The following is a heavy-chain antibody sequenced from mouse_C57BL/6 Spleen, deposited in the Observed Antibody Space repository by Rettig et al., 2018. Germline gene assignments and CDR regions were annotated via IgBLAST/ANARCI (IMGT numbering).Heavy chain of an antibody. CDR3: AGTRYFDY. V-gene: IGHV3-6*01. J-gene: IGHJ2*01. CDR2: ISYDGSN. D-gene: IGHD3-3*01. Sequence: DVQLQESGPGLVKPSQSLSLTCSVTGYSITSGYYWNWIRQFPGNKLEWMGYISYDGSNNYNPSLKSRISITRDTSKNQFFLNLNSVTTEDTATYYCAGTRYFDYWGQGTTLT. CDR1: GYSITSGYY.